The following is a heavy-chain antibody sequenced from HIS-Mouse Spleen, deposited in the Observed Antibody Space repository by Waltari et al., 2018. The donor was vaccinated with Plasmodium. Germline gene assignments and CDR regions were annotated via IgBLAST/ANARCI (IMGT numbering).Heavy chain of an antibody. J-gene: IGHJ2*01. CDR2: IKQDGSEN. CDR3: ASSCYWSFDL. Sequence: EVQLVESGGGLVQPGGSLRLSCAASGFTFSSYWMSWVRQAPGKGLEWVANIKQDGSENYYVDSVKGRFTISRHNAKNSLYLQMNSLRAEDTAVYYGASSCYWSFDLWGRGTLVTVSS. CDR1: GFTFSSYW. D-gene: IGHD2-2*01. V-gene: IGHV3-7*01.